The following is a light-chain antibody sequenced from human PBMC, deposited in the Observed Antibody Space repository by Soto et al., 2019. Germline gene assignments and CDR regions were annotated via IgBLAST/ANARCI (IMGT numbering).Light chain of an antibody. V-gene: IGKV3-11*01. Sequence: EVVLTQSPATLSLSPGESATLSCRASQSVSVNFAWYQQKPGQAPRPLIYSASDRAPGIPARFSGRGSGTYFTLTISSLEPEDSATYYCQQSFSALFTFGQGTRLEIK. CDR3: QQSFSALFT. J-gene: IGKJ5*01. CDR2: SAS. CDR1: QSVSVN.